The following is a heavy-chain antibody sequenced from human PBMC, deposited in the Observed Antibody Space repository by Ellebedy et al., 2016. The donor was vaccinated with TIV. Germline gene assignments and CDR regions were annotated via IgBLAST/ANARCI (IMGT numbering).Heavy chain of an antibody. CDR2: INPNSGGT. Sequence: ASVKVSXXASGYTCTGYYMHWVRQAPGQGLEWMGWINPNSGGTNYAQKFQGRVTMTRDTSISTAYMELSRLRSDDTAVYYCARPGIVGATGDAFDIWGQGTMVTVSS. CDR3: ARPGIVGATGDAFDI. D-gene: IGHD1-26*01. V-gene: IGHV1-2*02. J-gene: IGHJ3*02. CDR1: GYTCTGYY.